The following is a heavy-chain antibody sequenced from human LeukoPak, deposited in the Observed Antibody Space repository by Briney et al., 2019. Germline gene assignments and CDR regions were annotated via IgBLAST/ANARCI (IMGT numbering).Heavy chain of an antibody. D-gene: IGHD2-15*01. CDR3: TALGYPQYFGD. V-gene: IGHV3-15*01. CDR1: GFTFSNAW. CDR2: IKSQANGGTT. Sequence: GGSLRLSCAASGFTFSNAWMSWVRQAPGKGLEWVGRIKSQANGGTTDYAAPVKGRFNILRDDSKTTLYLEMHSLKTEDTAVYYWTALGYPQYFGDWGQGSQVTVSS. J-gene: IGHJ4*02.